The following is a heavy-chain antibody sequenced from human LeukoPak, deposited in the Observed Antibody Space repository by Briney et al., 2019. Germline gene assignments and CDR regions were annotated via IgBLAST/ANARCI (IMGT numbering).Heavy chain of an antibody. CDR2: INPSGGST. Sequence: ASVKVSCKASGYTFTSYYMHWVRQAPGQGLEWMGIINPSGGSTSYAQKFQGRVTMIRDTSTSTVYMELSSLRSEDTAVYYCARESTTMVRGVMLRYWGQGTLVTVSS. J-gene: IGHJ4*02. D-gene: IGHD3-10*01. CDR1: GYTFTSYY. V-gene: IGHV1-46*01. CDR3: ARESTTMVRGVMLRY.